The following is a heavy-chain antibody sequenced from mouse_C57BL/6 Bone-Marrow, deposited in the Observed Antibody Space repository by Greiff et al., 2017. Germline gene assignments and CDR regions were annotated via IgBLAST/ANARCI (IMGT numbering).Heavy chain of an antibody. CDR1: GFTFSDYY. J-gene: IGHJ4*01. V-gene: IGHV5-16*01. CDR2: INSDGSST. Sequence: EVKVVESEGGLVQPGSSMKLSCTASGFTFSDYYMAWVRQVPEKGLEWVANINSDGSSTYYLDSLKSSFIISRDNAKNILYLQMSSLKSEDTATYDCAREDYGSSLSYALGYWGQGTSVTVSS. D-gene: IGHD1-1*01. CDR3: AREDYGSSLSYALGY.